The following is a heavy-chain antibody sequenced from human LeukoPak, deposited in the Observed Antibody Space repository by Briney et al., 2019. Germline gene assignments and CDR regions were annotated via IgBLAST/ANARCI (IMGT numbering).Heavy chain of an antibody. CDR2: FSASGCSI. J-gene: IGHJ4*02. CDR3: ARDSRHLSSTRGGLKESRGAFFDY. V-gene: IGHV3-23*01. D-gene: IGHD6-13*01. CDR1: GFTFYSYA. Sequence: PGGSLRLSCAAAGFTFYSYAMNWVRQTAGKGLEWVSTFSASGCSIYYADSVKGRFTISRDNSKNTLYLQMNSLRAEDTALYYCARDSRHLSSTRGGLKESRGAFFDYWGQGTLVTVSS.